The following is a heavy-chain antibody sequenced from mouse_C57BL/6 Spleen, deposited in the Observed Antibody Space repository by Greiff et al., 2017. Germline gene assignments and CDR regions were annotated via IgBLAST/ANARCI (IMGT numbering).Heavy chain of an antibody. CDR1: GYSFTGYF. J-gene: IGHJ2*01. D-gene: IGHD1-1*01. V-gene: IGHV1-20*01. Sequence: DVKLQESGPELVKPGDSVKISCKASGYSFTGYFMNWVMQSHGKSLEWIGRINPYNGDTFYNQKFKGKATLTVDKSSSTAHMELRSLTSEDSAVYYCAREATVVANSFDYWGQGTTLTVSS. CDR3: AREATVVANSFDY. CDR2: INPYNGDT.